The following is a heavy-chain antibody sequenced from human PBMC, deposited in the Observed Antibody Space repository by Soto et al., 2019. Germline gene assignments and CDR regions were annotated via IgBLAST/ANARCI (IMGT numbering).Heavy chain of an antibody. D-gene: IGHD3-10*01. CDR3: ARGGVWFDNWFDP. J-gene: IGHJ5*02. Sequence: EVQLVESGGGLVQPGGSLRLSCAASGFTFSSYWMHWVRQAPGKGLVWVSRINSDGSSTSYADSVKGRFTISRDNAKNTLYLQRNSLRAEDTAVYYCARGGVWFDNWFDPWGQGTLVTVSS. V-gene: IGHV3-74*01. CDR1: GFTFSSYW. CDR2: INSDGSST.